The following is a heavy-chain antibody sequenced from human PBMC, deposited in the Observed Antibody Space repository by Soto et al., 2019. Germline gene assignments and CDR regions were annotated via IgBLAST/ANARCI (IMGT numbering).Heavy chain of an antibody. CDR1: GFTFSSYA. J-gene: IGHJ4*02. Sequence: EVQLLESGGGLVQPGGSLRLSCAASGFTFSSYAMSWVRQAPGKGLEWVSAISGSGGSTYYADSVKGRFTISRDNSKNTLYLQMNSLRAEDTAVYYCAKGGDYYDILTGNNDYWGQGTLVTVSS. V-gene: IGHV3-23*01. CDR2: ISGSGGST. CDR3: AKGGDYYDILTGNNDY. D-gene: IGHD3-9*01.